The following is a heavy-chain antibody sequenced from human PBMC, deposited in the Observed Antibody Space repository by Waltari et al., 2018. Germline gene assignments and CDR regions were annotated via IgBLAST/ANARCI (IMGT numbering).Heavy chain of an antibody. Sequence: QLQLQETGPRLVTPSGTLSLPCAVSGQPVSNNYWWSWVRRSPGNGLEWIGQVHGSGKTNYNPSFASRAMISLDTSTDQFSLRVTSATAADTAVYYCARDRGRGLYLDSWGQGTLVTVSP. CDR2: VHGSGKT. V-gene: IGHV4-4*02. J-gene: IGHJ4*02. D-gene: IGHD2-15*01. CDR3: ARDRGRGLYLDS. CDR1: GQPVSNNYW.